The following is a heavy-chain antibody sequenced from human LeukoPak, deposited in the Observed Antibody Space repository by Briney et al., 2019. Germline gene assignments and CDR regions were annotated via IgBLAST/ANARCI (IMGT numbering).Heavy chain of an antibody. J-gene: IGHJ3*02. Sequence: SETLSLTCAVSGGSISSGGYSWSWIRQPPGKGLEWIGYIYHSGSTYYNPSLKSRVTISVDRSKNQFSLKLSSETAADTAVYYCARGDSEAAFDIWGQGTMVTVSS. CDR3: ARGDSEAAFDI. CDR1: GGSISSGGYS. D-gene: IGHD2-21*01. V-gene: IGHV4-30-2*01. CDR2: IYHSGST.